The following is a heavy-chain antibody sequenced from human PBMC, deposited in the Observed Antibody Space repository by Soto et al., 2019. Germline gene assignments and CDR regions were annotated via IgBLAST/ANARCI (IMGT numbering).Heavy chain of an antibody. V-gene: IGHV1-18*01. J-gene: IGHJ4*02. CDR3: ARDRGRSCIGGTCPSDY. Sequence: QVQLVQSGAEVKNPGASVRVSCRASGYSFTIYGITWVRQAPGQGLEWMGWISTYDGNTNYAQNFQGRVSMARDTSTSTAYMELRSLRSDDTAVYYCARDRGRSCIGGTCPSDYWGQGTLVTVSS. CDR2: ISTYDGNT. CDR1: GYSFTIYG. D-gene: IGHD2-15*01.